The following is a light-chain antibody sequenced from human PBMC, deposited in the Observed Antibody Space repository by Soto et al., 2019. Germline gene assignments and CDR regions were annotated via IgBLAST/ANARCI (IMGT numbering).Light chain of an antibody. J-gene: IGLJ1*01. CDR1: SCNIGSKT. CDR2: NGY. V-gene: IGLV1-44*01. Sequence: QSVLTQPPSASGTPGQRVTISCSGSSCNIGSKTVNWYQQVPGTDPKHLIYNGYQRPSWVPDRFSGAKSGTSASLAISGLQSEDEADYYCSSWDASLNGYVFGTGTKLTVL. CDR3: SSWDASLNGYV.